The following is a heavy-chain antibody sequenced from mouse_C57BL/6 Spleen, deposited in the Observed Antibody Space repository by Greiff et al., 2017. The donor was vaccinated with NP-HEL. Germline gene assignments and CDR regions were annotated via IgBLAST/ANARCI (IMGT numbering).Heavy chain of an antibody. Sequence: VQLKESGGDLVKPGGSLKLSCAASGFTFSSYGMSWVRQTPDKRLEWVATISSGGSYTYYPDSVTGRFTISRDNAKNTLYLQMSSLKSEDTAMYYCARKGDPWFAYWGQGTLVTVSA. J-gene: IGHJ3*01. CDR2: ISSGGSYT. V-gene: IGHV5-6*01. CDR1: GFTFSSYG. CDR3: ARKGDPWFAY.